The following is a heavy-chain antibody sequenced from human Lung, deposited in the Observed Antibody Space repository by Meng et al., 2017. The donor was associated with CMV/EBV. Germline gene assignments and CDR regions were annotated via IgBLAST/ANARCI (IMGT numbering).Heavy chain of an antibody. CDR2: IYYTGST. CDR3: ARVGGCSGGGCYHRLFDY. J-gene: IGHJ4*02. V-gene: IGHV4-30-4*01. D-gene: IGHD2-15*01. Sequence: QVQLQEPGPGLVKPSQTLSLPCTVPGGSISIGDYYWSWIRQPPGKGLEWIGYIYYTGSTYYNPSLKSRVIISVDTSKNQFSLKLNSVTAADTVVYYCARVGGCSGGGCYHRLFDYWGQGTLVTVSS. CDR1: GGSISIGDYY.